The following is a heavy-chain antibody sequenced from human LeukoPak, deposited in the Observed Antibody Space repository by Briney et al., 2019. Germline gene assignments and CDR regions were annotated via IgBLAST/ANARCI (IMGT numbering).Heavy chain of an antibody. CDR1: GFTLSGSA. D-gene: IGHD3-3*01. CDR2: IRSKANGHAP. Sequence: QPGGSLRLSCEVSGFTLSGSAVHWVRQASGQGLERVGRIRSKANGHAPAYAASVKGRFIISRDDSKNTAYLQVNSLKIEDSAVYYCTRRDDFWSGSSDFWGQGTLVTVSS. CDR3: TRRDDFWSGSSDF. V-gene: IGHV3-73*01. J-gene: IGHJ4*02.